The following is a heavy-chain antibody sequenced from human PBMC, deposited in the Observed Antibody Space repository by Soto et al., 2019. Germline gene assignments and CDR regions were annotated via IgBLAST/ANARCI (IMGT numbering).Heavy chain of an antibody. CDR1: GFTFSNYA. CDR2: ISGSGGST. V-gene: IGHV3-23*01. D-gene: IGHD6-13*01. CDR3: AKDQGSSWYEIDY. J-gene: IGHJ4*02. Sequence: GSLRLSCAASGFTFSNYAVTWVRQAPGKGLEWVSTISGSGGSTYYADSVKGRFTISRDNSKNTLYLQMNSLRAEDTAVYYCAKDQGSSWYEIDYWGQGTLVTRLL.